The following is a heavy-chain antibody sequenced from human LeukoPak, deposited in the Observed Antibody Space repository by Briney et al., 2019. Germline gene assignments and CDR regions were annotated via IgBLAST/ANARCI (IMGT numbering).Heavy chain of an antibody. CDR2: IYPGDSDT. CDR1: GYTFSSYW. CDR3: ARQNDFRLDY. Sequence: GESLRISCKGSGYTFSSYWIGWVRQMPGKGLEWMGIIYPGDSDTKYSPSLQGQVTISVDTSIGTAYLQWSSLKASDTAIYYCARQNDFRLDYWGQGTLVTVSS. V-gene: IGHV5-51*01. J-gene: IGHJ4*02. D-gene: IGHD3-3*01.